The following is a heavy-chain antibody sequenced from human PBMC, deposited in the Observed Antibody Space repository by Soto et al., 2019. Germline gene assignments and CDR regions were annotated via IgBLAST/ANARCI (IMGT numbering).Heavy chain of an antibody. CDR2: INHVGGT. CDR3: VRIRYQLPSSVLWLDP. Sequence: SETLSLTCAVYGGFLSESYWTWIRQPPGKGLEWIGEINHVGGTNYNPPLKSRVTMSVDTSQNQFSLRLISVTAADTAMYFCVRIRYQLPSSVLWLDPWGQGTPVTVSS. CDR1: GGFLSESY. V-gene: IGHV4-34*01. J-gene: IGHJ5*02. D-gene: IGHD3-16*01.